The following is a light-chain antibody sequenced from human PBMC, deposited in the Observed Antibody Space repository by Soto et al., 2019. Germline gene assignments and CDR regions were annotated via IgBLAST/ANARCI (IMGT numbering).Light chain of an antibody. CDR1: QGLSKS. J-gene: IGKJ4*02. V-gene: IGKV3-11*01. CDR3: QQRSSWPLT. CDR2: GAS. Sequence: EIVLTQSPATLALSPGERANLSCRASQGLSKSLVWYQQKPGQAPRLLIDGASNRATGIPARFSGSGSGTDFTLTISSLEPEDFAVYFCQQRSSWPLTFGGGTKVEIK.